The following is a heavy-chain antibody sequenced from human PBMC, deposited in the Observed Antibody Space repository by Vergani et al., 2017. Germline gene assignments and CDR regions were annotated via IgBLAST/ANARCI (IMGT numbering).Heavy chain of an antibody. Sequence: EVQLVESGGGLVKPGGSLRLSCAASGFTFSSYSMNWVRQAPGKGLEWVSSISSSSSYIYYADSVKGRFTISRDNAKNSLYLQMNSLRAEDTAVYYCAGGGFGELDSFDIGGQGTMVTVSS. J-gene: IGHJ3*02. CDR3: AGGGFGELDSFDI. D-gene: IGHD3-10*01. V-gene: IGHV3-21*01. CDR2: ISSSSSYI. CDR1: GFTFSSYS.